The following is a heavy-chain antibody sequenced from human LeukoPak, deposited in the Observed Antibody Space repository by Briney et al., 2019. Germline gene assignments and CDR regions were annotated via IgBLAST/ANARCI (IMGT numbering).Heavy chain of an antibody. J-gene: IGHJ4*02. CDR3: ARHHSGSDYPIFDY. CDR2: ISSSSSYI. V-gene: IGHV3-21*01. D-gene: IGHD1-26*01. CDR1: GFTFSSYS. Sequence: GGSLRLSCAASGFTFSSYSMNWVRQAPGKGLEWVSSISSSSSYIYYADSVKGRFTISRDIAKNSLYLQMNSVSAEDTAVYSCARHHSGSDYPIFDYWGQGTLVTVSS.